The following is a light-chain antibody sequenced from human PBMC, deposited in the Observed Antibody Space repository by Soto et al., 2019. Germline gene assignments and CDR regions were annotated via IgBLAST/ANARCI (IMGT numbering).Light chain of an antibody. CDR1: SSDVGGYNY. CDR3: CSYAGSYV. CDR2: DVS. J-gene: IGLJ1*01. V-gene: IGLV2-11*01. Sequence: QSALARPRSVSGSPGQSVTISCTGTSSDVGGYNYVSWYQQHPGKAPKLMIYDVSKRPSGVPDRFSGSKSGNTASLTISGLQAEDEADYYCCSYAGSYVFGTGTKGTVL.